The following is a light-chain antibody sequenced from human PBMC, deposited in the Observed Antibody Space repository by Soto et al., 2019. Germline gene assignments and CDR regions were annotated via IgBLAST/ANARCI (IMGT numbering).Light chain of an antibody. CDR2: RNN. Sequence: QSVLTQPPSASGTPGQRVTFSCSGSSSNIGINYVYWYQQLPGTAPKLLIYRNNQRPSGVPDRFSGSKSGTSASLAISGLRSEDEADYYCAAWDDSLSAYVVFGGGTQLTVL. V-gene: IGLV1-47*01. CDR3: AAWDDSLSAYVV. J-gene: IGLJ2*01. CDR1: SSNIGINY.